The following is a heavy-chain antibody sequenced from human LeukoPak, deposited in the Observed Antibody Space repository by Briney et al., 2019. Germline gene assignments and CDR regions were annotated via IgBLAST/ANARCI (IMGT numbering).Heavy chain of an antibody. D-gene: IGHD2-2*01. CDR2: ISGGGDNT. J-gene: IGHJ4*02. Sequence: GGSLRLSCAASGFTFSSYAVSWVRQAPGKGLEWVSAISGGGDNTYYADSMKGRFTISRDNSKNTLYLHMNSLRAEDTAVYYCAKERGSLPAGQNRFDYWGQGTLVTVSS. V-gene: IGHV3-23*01. CDR3: AKERGSLPAGQNRFDY. CDR1: GFTFSSYA.